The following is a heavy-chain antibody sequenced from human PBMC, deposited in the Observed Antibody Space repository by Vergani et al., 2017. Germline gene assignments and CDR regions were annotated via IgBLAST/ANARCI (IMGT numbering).Heavy chain of an antibody. D-gene: IGHD3-9*01. CDR3: ARHQYDISAPLDY. J-gene: IGHJ4*02. CDR2: FYPGDADT. V-gene: IGHV5-51*01. CDR1: GSSFTSYW. Sequence: EVQLVQSGAEVKKPGASLKISCTRSGSSFTSYWIGWVRQMPGKCLAWMRIFYPGDADTRDSPSFQGQVTISADKSISTAYLQWSSLKASDTAMYYSARHQYDISAPLDYWGQGTLVTVSS.